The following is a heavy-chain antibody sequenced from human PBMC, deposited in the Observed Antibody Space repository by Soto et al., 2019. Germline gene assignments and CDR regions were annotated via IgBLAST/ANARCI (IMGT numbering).Heavy chain of an antibody. CDR2: IIPIFGTA. CDR1: GGTFSSYA. V-gene: IGHV1-69*05. Sequence: QVQLVQSGAEVKKPGSSVKVSCKASGGTFSSYAISWVRQAPGQGLEWMGGIIPIFGTANYAQKFQGRVTIHXXEXTXKAYMELSSLRSEDTAVYYCAGNVVSGGSSVGYVDYWGQGTLVTVSS. J-gene: IGHJ4*02. D-gene: IGHD2-15*01. CDR3: AGNVVSGGSSVGYVDY.